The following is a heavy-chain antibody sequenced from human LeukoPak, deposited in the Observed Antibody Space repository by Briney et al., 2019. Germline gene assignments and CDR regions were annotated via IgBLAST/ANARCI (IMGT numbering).Heavy chain of an antibody. V-gene: IGHV3-23*01. CDR3: ARDFIVGATIGFDY. J-gene: IGHJ4*02. Sequence: PGGSLRLSCAASGFTFSNYAMSWVRQAPGKGLEWVSAISGNGDITYYTDSVKGRFTISRDNSKNTLYLQMNSLRAEDTAVYYCARDFIVGATIGFDYWGQGTLVTVSS. CDR1: GFTFSNYA. CDR2: ISGNGDIT. D-gene: IGHD1-26*01.